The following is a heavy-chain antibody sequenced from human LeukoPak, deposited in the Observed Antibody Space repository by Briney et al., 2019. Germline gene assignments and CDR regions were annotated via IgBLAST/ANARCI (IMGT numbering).Heavy chain of an antibody. Sequence: SVKVSCKASGGTFISYAISWVRQAPGQGLEWMGGIFPIFGTADYAQKFQGRVTITTDESTSTAYMELSSLRSEDTAVYYCARRGKDSPYYYYYMDVWGKGTTVTVSS. CDR2: IFPIFGTA. D-gene: IGHD2-15*01. J-gene: IGHJ6*03. CDR3: ARRGKDSPYYYYYMDV. CDR1: GGTFISYA. V-gene: IGHV1-69*05.